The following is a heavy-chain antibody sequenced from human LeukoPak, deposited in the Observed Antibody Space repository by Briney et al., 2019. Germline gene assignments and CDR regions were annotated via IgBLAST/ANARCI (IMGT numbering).Heavy chain of an antibody. Sequence: PSETLSLTCAVYGGSFSGYYWSWIRQPPGKGLEWIGEINHSGSTNYNPSLKSRVTISVDTSKNQFSLKLSSVTAADTAVYYCARSVRGVIFPQNWFDPWGQGTLVTVSS. V-gene: IGHV4-34*01. CDR1: GGSFSGYY. J-gene: IGHJ5*02. CDR3: ARSVRGVIFPQNWFDP. D-gene: IGHD3-10*01. CDR2: INHSGST.